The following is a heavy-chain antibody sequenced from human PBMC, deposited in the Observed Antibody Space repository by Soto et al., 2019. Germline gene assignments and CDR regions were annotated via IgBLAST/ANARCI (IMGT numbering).Heavy chain of an antibody. CDR2: ISAYNGNT. J-gene: IGHJ6*02. CDR1: GYTFTSYG. CDR3: ASDYYYDSSGYYVHYYYGMDV. D-gene: IGHD3-22*01. V-gene: IGHV1-18*01. Sequence: GASVKVSCKXSGYTFTSYGISWVRQAPGQGPEWMGWISAYNGNTNYAQKLQGRVTMTTDASTSTAYMELRSLRSDDTAVYYCASDYYYDSSGYYVHYYYGMDVWGQGTTVTVSS.